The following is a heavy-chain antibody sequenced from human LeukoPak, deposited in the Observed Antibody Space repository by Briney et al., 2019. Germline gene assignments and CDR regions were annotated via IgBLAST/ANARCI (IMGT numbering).Heavy chain of an antibody. CDR3: ARDRLNPGGACLDY. CDR2: ISAYNGNT. V-gene: IGHV1-18*01. D-gene: IGHD1-1*01. Sequence: ASVKVSCKASGYTFTSYGISWVRQAPGQGLEWMGWISAYNGNTNNAQKLQGRVTMTTDTSTSTAYMELRSLRSDDTAVYYCARDRLNPGGACLDYWGQGTLVTVSS. CDR1: GYTFTSYG. J-gene: IGHJ4*02.